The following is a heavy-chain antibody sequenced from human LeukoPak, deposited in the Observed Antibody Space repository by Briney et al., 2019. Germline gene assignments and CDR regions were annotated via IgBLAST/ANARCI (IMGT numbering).Heavy chain of an antibody. J-gene: IGHJ4*02. D-gene: IGHD3-16*02. Sequence: GGYLRLSCAASGFTFSHFWMSWVRKAPGKGLEWVATMNQDGSERYYVDSVKGRCTISRDNAKNSLYLQINNLRAEDTAVYYCASGRYRENFDYWGQGTLITVSS. CDR1: GFTFSHFW. CDR3: ASGRYRENFDY. CDR2: MNQDGSER. V-gene: IGHV3-7*01.